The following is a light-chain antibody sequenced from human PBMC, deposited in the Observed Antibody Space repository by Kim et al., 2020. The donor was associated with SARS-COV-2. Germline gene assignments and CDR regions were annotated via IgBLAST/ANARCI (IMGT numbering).Light chain of an antibody. CDR1: SGSIASNY. CDR2: EDN. Sequence: NFMLTQPHSVSESPGKTVTISCTRSSGSIASNYVQWYQQRPGSAPTTVIYEDNQRPSGVPDRFSGSIDSSSNSASLTISGLKTEDEADYYCQSYDNSNPCWVFGGGTQLTVL. J-gene: IGLJ3*02. V-gene: IGLV6-57*04. CDR3: QSYDNSNPCWV.